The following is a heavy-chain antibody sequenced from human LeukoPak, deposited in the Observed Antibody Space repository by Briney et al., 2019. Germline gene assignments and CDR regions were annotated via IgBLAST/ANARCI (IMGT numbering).Heavy chain of an antibody. D-gene: IGHD3-22*01. V-gene: IGHV3-23*01. J-gene: IGHJ4*02. CDR1: GFTFSSYA. Sequence: SGGSLRLSCAASGFTFSSYAMSWVRQAPGKGLEWVSAISGSGGSTYYADSVKGRFTISRDNSKNTLYLQMNSLRAEDTAVYYCAKEEGMYYYDSSGYYPFDYWGQGTLVTVSS. CDR3: AKEEGMYYYDSSGYYPFDY. CDR2: ISGSGGST.